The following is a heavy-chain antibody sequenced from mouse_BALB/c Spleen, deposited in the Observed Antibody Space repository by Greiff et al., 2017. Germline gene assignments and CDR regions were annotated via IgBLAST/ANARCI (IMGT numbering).Heavy chain of an antibody. J-gene: IGHJ3*01. CDR3: VDGYDEVFAY. V-gene: IGHV1-4*01. Sequence: QVQLQQSGAELVRPGTSVKMSCKASGYTFTSYWMHWVKQRPGQGLEWIGYINPSTGYTEYNQKFKDKATLTADKSSSTAYMQLSSLTSEDSAVYYCVDGYDEVFAYWGQGTLVTVSA. D-gene: IGHD2-2*01. CDR1: GYTFTSYW. CDR2: INPSTGYT.